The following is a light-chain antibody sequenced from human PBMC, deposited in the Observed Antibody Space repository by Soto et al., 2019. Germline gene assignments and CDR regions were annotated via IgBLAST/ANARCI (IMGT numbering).Light chain of an antibody. J-gene: IGLJ1*01. CDR3: SSFTGSNYV. CDR1: ISDVGGYNF. Sequence: QSALTQPASASGSPGQSITISCTGTISDVGGYNFVSWYQQYPGKAPKLMICDVSNRPSGVSNRFSGSKSGNTASLTISGLQAEDEADYYCSSFTGSNYVFGTGTKVTVL. CDR2: DVS. V-gene: IGLV2-14*03.